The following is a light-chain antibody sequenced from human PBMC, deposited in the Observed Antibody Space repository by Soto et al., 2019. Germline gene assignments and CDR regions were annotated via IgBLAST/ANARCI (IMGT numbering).Light chain of an antibody. Sequence: QAVVTQEPSFSVSPGGTVQLTCGLSSGPVFTSSYPNWYQQTPGQAPRTLIFNTNTRSSGVPDRFSGSILGDKAALTITGAQADDDSYYYCLLYLGGGIWVFGGGTKLTVL. CDR3: LLYLGGGIWV. V-gene: IGLV8-61*01. CDR1: SGPVFTSSY. J-gene: IGLJ3*02. CDR2: NTN.